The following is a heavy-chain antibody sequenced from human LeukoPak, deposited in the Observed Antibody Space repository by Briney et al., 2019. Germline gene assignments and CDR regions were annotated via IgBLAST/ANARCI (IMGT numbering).Heavy chain of an antibody. Sequence: PSETLSLTCAVYGGSFSGYYWSWIRQPPGKGLEWIGEINHSGSTNYNPSLKSRVTISVDTSKNQFSLKLSSMTAADTAVYYCARAAAGTGGFGYNWFDPWGQGTLVTVSS. V-gene: IGHV4-34*01. CDR3: ARAAAGTGGFGYNWFDP. D-gene: IGHD6-13*01. CDR1: GGSFSGYY. J-gene: IGHJ5*02. CDR2: INHSGST.